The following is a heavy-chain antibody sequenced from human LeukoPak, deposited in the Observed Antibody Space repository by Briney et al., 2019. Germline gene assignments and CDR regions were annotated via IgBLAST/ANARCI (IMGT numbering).Heavy chain of an antibody. CDR1: GGSFSGYY. CDR3: ARRRGTGYFDL. D-gene: IGHD1-1*01. J-gene: IGHJ2*01. CDR2: INHSGST. V-gene: IGHV4-34*01. Sequence: PSETLSLTCAVYGGSFSGYYWSWIRQPPGKGLEWIGEINHSGSTNYNPSLKSRVTISVDTSKNQFSLKLSSVTAADTAVYYCARRRGTGYFDLWGRGTLVTVSS.